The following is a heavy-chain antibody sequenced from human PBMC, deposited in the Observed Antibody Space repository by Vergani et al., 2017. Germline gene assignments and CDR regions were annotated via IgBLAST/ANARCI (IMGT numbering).Heavy chain of an antibody. CDR2: INHSGST. CDR1: GGSISSSSYY. CDR3: ARAVPDWFDP. J-gene: IGHJ5*02. Sequence: QLQLQESGPGLVKPSETLSLTCTVSGGSISSSSYYWGWIRQPPGKGLEWIGEINHSGSTNYNPSLKSRVTISVDTSKNQFSLKLSSVTAADTAVYYCARAVPDWFDPWGQGTLVTVSS. V-gene: IGHV4-39*07.